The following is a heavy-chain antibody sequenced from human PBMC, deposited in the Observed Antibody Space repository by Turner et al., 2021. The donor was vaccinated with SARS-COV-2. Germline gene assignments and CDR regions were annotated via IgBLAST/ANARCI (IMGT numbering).Heavy chain of an antibody. J-gene: IGHJ6*02. Sequence: QLQLVQSGAEVKKPGASVKVPCKASGYTFTGYYMHWVRPGPGQGLGWMGWINPNSGGTNYAQKVQGRVNMTRDTSISTAYMELSRLRSDDTAVYYCAILEYYDILTGVDYGMDVWGQGTTVTVSS. CDR1: GYTFTGYY. CDR2: INPNSGGT. V-gene: IGHV1-2*02. CDR3: AILEYYDILTGVDYGMDV. D-gene: IGHD3-9*01.